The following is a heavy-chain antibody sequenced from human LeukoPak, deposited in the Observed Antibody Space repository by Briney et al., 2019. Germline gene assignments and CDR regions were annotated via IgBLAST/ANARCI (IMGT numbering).Heavy chain of an antibody. Sequence: SETLSLTCTVSGGSISSYYWTWIRPPAGKGLEWIGRIYSSGSTDYNPSLKSRLTMSLDMSKNQISLELTSVTAADTAMYYCSRGLVYSSGYDYGSDVWGQGTTVTVSS. CDR2: IYSSGST. D-gene: IGHD6-19*01. V-gene: IGHV4-4*07. J-gene: IGHJ6*02. CDR3: SRGLVYSSGYDYGSDV. CDR1: GGSISSYY.